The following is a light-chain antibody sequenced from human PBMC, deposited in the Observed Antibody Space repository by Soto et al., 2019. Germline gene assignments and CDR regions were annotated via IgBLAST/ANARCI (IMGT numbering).Light chain of an antibody. CDR2: WAS. Sequence: DIVMTQSPDSLAVSLGERATINCKSSQSVLYNSNNKNYLAWFQQKPGQPPRLLIYWASTRESGVPDRFSGSGSGTDFTLTISSLQAEDVAVYYCQQYFGTPCTFGQGTKVEIK. V-gene: IGKV4-1*01. CDR3: QQYFGTPCT. J-gene: IGKJ2*02. CDR1: QSVLYNSNNKNY.